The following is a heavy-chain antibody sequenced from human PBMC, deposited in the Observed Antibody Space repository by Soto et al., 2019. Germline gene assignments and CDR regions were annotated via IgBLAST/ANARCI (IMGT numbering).Heavy chain of an antibody. Sequence: QVQLVESGGGVVQPGRSLRLSCAASGFTFSSYGMHWVRQAPGKGLEWVAVISYDGSNKYYADSVKGRFTISRDNSKNPLYLQMNSLRDEDTAVYYCAKDNRRFGVVTNFDYWGQGTLVTVSS. CDR1: GFTFSSYG. D-gene: IGHD3-3*01. J-gene: IGHJ4*02. V-gene: IGHV3-30*18. CDR2: ISYDGSNK. CDR3: AKDNRRFGVVTNFDY.